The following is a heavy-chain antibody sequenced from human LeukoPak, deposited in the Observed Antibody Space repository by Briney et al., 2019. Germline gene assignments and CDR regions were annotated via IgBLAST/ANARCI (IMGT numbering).Heavy chain of an antibody. CDR1: GFTFDDYA. CDR2: INWNSDSM. J-gene: IGHJ4*02. CDR3: AKGYGSGTYYNPFDF. V-gene: IGHV3-9*03. D-gene: IGHD3-10*01. Sequence: PVGSLRLSCAASGFTFDDYAMHWVRQAPGKGLEWVSSINWNSDSMAYADSVKGRFTISRDNAKNSLYLQMNSLRAEDMALYFCAKGYGSGTYYNPFDFWGQGTLVTVSS.